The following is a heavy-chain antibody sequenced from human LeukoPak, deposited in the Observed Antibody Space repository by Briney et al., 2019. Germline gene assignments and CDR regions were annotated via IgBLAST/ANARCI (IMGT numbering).Heavy chain of an antibody. CDR2: ISDSGGST. D-gene: IGHD3-22*01. CDR1: GITLSNYG. J-gene: IGHJ5*01. V-gene: IGHV3-23*01. Sequence: PGGSLRLSCAVSGITLSNYGMSWVRQAPGKGLEWVAGISDSGGSTNYADSVKGRFTISRDNAKSSLDLQMNSLRADDTAVYYCETYYYDTSGYYYDSWGQGTLVTVSS. CDR3: ETYYYDTSGYYYDS.